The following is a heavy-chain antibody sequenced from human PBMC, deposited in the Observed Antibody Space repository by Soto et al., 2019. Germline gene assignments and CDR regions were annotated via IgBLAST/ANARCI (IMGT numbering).Heavy chain of an antibody. CDR1: GGSFSGYY. D-gene: IGHD3-3*01. CDR3: AREPYDFWSGYYYYYGMDV. J-gene: IGHJ6*02. V-gene: IGHV4-34*01. Sequence: SLTCAVYGGSFSGYYWSWIRQPPGKGLEWIGEINHSGSTNYNPSLKSRVTISVDTSKNQFSLKLSSVTAADTAVYYCAREPYDFWSGYYYYYGMDVWGQGTTVTVSS. CDR2: INHSGST.